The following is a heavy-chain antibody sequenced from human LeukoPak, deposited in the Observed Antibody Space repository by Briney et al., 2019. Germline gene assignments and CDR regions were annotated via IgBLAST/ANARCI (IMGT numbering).Heavy chain of an antibody. Sequence: ASVKVSCKASTYAFTGNYIHWVRHAPGQWLEWMGWINPSSGVTIYTKKFQGRVTMTRDTAITTAYMELRRLESADTAVYYCPREVLVYGLDLWGNGTPVIVSA. CDR3: PREVLVYGLDL. J-gene: IGHJ6*04. CDR1: TYAFTGNY. V-gene: IGHV1-2*02. CDR2: INPSSGVT. D-gene: IGHD3-3*02.